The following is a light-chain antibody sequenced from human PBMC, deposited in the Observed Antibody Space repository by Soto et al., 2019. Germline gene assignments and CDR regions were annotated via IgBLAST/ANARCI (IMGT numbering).Light chain of an antibody. CDR2: AES. V-gene: IGKV1-12*01. CDR3: QHSDSSPRP. J-gene: IGKJ1*01. Sequence: RMSLSPAAVSFSAGDRVSITCQASQVISNWLAWYQQKPGKATNLMIYAESTLQSGVPSRFSGSGSGTDFTLTISRLNPEDFTTYYCQHSDSSPRPFGQ. CDR1: QVISNW.